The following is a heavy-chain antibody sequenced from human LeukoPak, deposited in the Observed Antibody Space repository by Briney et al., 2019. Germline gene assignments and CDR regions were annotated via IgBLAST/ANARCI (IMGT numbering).Heavy chain of an antibody. D-gene: IGHD3-10*01. V-gene: IGHV3-30*18. J-gene: IGHJ1*01. CDR1: VFIFSGYG. Sequence: PGGSLRLSRAASVFIFSGYGMHWVPRAPGKGLEWVALIAHDERTIHYADSVKGRFTISRDNSKNTLYLQMNNLRVEDTAIYYCAKDRIVISFGDVSKHWGQGTLVTVSS. CDR3: AKDRIVISFGDVSKH. CDR2: IAHDERTI.